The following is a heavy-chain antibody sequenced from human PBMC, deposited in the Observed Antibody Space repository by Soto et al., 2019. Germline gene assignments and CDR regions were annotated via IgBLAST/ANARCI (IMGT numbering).Heavy chain of an antibody. D-gene: IGHD6-6*01. CDR3: XRGTSEYQMRSLXXXXX. Sequence: QEHLVQSGAEVKKPGSSVKVSCKASGGSFSTYSISWVRQAPGQGLEWMGGIIPIFRTTNYAQKFQGRVTITADTSXXTVYMEXXSLRSXDTXXXXXXRGTSEYQMRSLXXXXXXGXX. CDR2: IIPIFRTT. CDR1: GGSFSTYS. J-gene: IGHJ4*01. V-gene: IGHV1-69*06.